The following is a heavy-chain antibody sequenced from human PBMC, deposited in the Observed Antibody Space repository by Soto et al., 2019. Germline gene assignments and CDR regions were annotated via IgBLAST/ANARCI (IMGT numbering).Heavy chain of an antibody. V-gene: IGHV3-74*01. CDR1: GFTFSNYV. CDR2: VSHDGSTT. CDR3: ARDLDWGLYDY. D-gene: IGHD3-3*01. Sequence: PGGSLRLSCAASGFTFSNYVMHWVRQAPGKGLVWVSRVSHDGSTTSYADSVKGRFTISRDNSKNTLYLQMNSLRDEKTGVYYCARDLDWGLYDYWAQGAQVTFPQ. J-gene: IGHJ4*02.